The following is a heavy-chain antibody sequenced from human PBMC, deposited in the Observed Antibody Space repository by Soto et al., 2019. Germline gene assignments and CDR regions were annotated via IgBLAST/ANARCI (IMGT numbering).Heavy chain of an antibody. D-gene: IGHD1-26*01. CDR2: ISSSGSTI. Sequence: EVQLVESGGGLVQPGGSLRLSCAASGFTFSSYEMNWVRQAPGKGLEWVSYISSSGSTIYYADSVKGRFTISRDNAKNSLSRHMHSLRAADTAVYYCARVGSGSDGIAYWGQGTLVTVSS. CDR3: ARVGSGSDGIAY. J-gene: IGHJ1*01. V-gene: IGHV3-48*03. CDR1: GFTFSSYE.